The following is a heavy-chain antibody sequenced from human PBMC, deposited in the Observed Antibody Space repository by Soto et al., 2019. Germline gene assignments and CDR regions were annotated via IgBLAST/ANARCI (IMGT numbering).Heavy chain of an antibody. D-gene: IGHD6-19*01. V-gene: IGHV3-11*06. CDR1: GFNFSDHY. CDR3: ARHTRGWRYYDY. Sequence: GGSLRLSCAASGFNFSDHYMNWVRQAPGKGLEWVSYISGSSRYTNFADSVKGRFTISRDNAKNSLYLQMNSLRVEDTAVDYCARHTRGWRYYDYWGQGTPVTVSS. J-gene: IGHJ4*02. CDR2: ISGSSRYT.